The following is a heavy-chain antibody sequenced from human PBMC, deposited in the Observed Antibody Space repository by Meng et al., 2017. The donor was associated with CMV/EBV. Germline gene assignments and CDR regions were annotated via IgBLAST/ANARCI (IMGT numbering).Heavy chain of an antibody. CDR2: IWYDGSNK. D-gene: IGHD2-15*01. J-gene: IGHJ2*01. CDR3: AKGAGYSHEAYNWYFDL. Sequence: GESLKISCAASGFTFSSYGMHWVRQAPGKGLEWVAVIWYDGSNKYYADSAKGRFTVSRDNSKNTLYLQVNSLRAEDTAVYYCAKGAGYSHEAYNWYFDLWGRGTLVTVSS. V-gene: IGHV3-33*06. CDR1: GFTFSSYG.